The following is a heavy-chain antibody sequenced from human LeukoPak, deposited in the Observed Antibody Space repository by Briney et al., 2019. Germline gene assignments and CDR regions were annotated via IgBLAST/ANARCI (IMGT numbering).Heavy chain of an antibody. Sequence: ASVKVSCKASGYTFTSYDINWVRQATGQGLEWMGWMNPNSGNTGYAQKFQGRVTITRNTSISTAYMELSSLRSEDTAVYYCARGSIAAPNYYYMDVWGKGTMVTVSS. CDR3: ARGSIAAPNYYYMDV. V-gene: IGHV1-8*03. CDR2: MNPNSGNT. J-gene: IGHJ6*03. CDR1: GYTFTSYD. D-gene: IGHD6-6*01.